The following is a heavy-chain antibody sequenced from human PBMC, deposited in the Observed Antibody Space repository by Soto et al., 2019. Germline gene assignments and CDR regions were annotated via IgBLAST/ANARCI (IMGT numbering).Heavy chain of an antibody. CDR2: ISYDGSNK. V-gene: IGHV3-30-3*01. D-gene: IGHD6-13*01. J-gene: IGHJ6*02. CDR1: GFTFSSYA. Sequence: GGSLRLSCAASGFTFSSYAMHWVRQAPGKGLEWVAVISYDGSNKYYADSVKGRFTISRDNSKNTLYLQMNSLRAEDTAVYYCAREALDQYSSSWYDGMDVWGQGTTVTVSS. CDR3: AREALDQYSSSWYDGMDV.